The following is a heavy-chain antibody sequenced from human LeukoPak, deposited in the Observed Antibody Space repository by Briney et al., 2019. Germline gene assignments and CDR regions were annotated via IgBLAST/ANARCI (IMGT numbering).Heavy chain of an antibody. CDR1: GFTFSSYW. CDR2: VKSDGSTT. V-gene: IGHV3-74*03. CDR3: ARRSAAKDAFDI. Sequence: GGSLRLSCAASGFTFSSYWMSWVRQAPGKGLVWVSRVKSDGSTTTYADSVKGRFTISRDNAKNTLYLQMNSLRAEDTAVYHCARRSAAKDAFDIWGQGTMVTVSS. J-gene: IGHJ3*02. D-gene: IGHD6-25*01.